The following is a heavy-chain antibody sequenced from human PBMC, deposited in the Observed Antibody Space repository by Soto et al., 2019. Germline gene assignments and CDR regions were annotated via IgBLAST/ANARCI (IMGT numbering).Heavy chain of an antibody. Sequence: GGSLRLSCAASGFTFSNYAMRWVRQAPGKGLEWVSVTSGSGGRTYYSTSLKSRLTISKDTSKSQVVLTMTNMDPVDTATYYCARMSGITTDATTMDVWGQGTTVTVSS. CDR2: TSGSGGRT. CDR1: GFTFSNYA. V-gene: IGHV3-23*01. D-gene: IGHD3-3*01. J-gene: IGHJ6*02. CDR3: ARMSGITTDATTMDV.